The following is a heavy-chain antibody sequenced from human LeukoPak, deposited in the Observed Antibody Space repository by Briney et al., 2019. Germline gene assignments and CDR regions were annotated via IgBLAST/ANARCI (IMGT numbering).Heavy chain of an antibody. CDR1: GFTFSDYA. J-gene: IGHJ6*02. CDR3: ARGGGLDV. CDR2: FKTKYNQV. Sequence: GGSLRLSCVASGFTFSDYAMNWVRQAPGKGLEWVSTFKTKYNQVYYAESVRGRFTISTDNSNNTVYLQMSNLRAEDTAVYFCARGGGLDVWGQGATVTVSS. V-gene: IGHV3-23*05. D-gene: IGHD3-16*01.